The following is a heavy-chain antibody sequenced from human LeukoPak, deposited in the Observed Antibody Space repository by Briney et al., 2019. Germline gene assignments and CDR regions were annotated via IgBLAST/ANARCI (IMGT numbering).Heavy chain of an antibody. CDR1: GFTFSSHW. V-gene: IGHV3-74*01. Sequence: GGSLRLSCAASGFTFSSHWMHWVRQAPGXGLVWVSRINGAGSSTSYADSVKGRFTVSRDNAKNTLNQQMNSLRAEDTAVYYCARDLFFSDAGYSSGWRAEYFHHWGQGTLVTVSS. CDR3: ARDLFFSDAGYSSGWRAEYFHH. CDR2: INGAGSST. D-gene: IGHD6-19*01. J-gene: IGHJ1*01.